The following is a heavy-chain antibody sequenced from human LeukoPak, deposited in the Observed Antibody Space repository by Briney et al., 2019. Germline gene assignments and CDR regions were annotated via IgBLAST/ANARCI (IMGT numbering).Heavy chain of an antibody. CDR2: IYYSGST. D-gene: IGHD6-13*01. CDR1: GGSISSYY. Sequence: SETLSLTCTVSGGSISSYYWSWIRQPPGRGLEWIGYIYYSGSTNYNPSLKSRVTISVDTSKNQFSLKLSSVTAADTAVYYCASSWGLPPRSNYYYYMDVWGKGTTVTVSS. CDR3: ASSWGLPPRSNYYYYMDV. J-gene: IGHJ6*03. V-gene: IGHV4-59*01.